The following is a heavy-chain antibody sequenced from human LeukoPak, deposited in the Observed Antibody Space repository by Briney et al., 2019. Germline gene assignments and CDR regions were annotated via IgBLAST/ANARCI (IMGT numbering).Heavy chain of an antibody. D-gene: IGHD3-10*01. CDR3: ARDLGDTYGSVGDFDY. CDR1: GGTFSSYA. J-gene: IGHJ4*02. CDR2: IIPIFGTA. Sequence: SVKVSCKASGGTFSSYAISWVRQAPGQGLEWMGGIIPIFGTANYAQKFQGRVTMTRDASISTAYMELSSLRSDDTAVYYCARDLGDTYGSVGDFDYWGQGTLVTVSS. V-gene: IGHV1-69*05.